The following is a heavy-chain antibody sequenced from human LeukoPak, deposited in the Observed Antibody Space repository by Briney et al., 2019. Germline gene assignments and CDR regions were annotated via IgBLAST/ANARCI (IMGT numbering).Heavy chain of an antibody. Sequence: GGSLRLSCAASGFTFSSYWMHWVRQAPGKRLVWVSRINSDGSSTSYADSVKGRFTISRDNAKNTLYLQMNSLRAEDTAVYYCARALYNWNYGALGAFDIWGQGTMVTVSS. V-gene: IGHV3-74*01. CDR2: INSDGSST. J-gene: IGHJ3*02. D-gene: IGHD1-7*01. CDR1: GFTFSSYW. CDR3: ARALYNWNYGALGAFDI.